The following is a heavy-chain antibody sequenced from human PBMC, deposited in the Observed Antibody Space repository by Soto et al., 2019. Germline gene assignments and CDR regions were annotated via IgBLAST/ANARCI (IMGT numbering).Heavy chain of an antibody. CDR3: ARYSSVRGVAYYYGMDV. V-gene: IGHV1-2*02. D-gene: IGHD3-10*02. CDR2: INPNSGGT. J-gene: IGHJ6*02. CDR1: GYTFTGYY. Sequence: ASVKVSCKASGYTFTGYYMHWVRQAPGQGLEWMGWINPNSGGTNYAQKFQGRVTMTRDTSISTAYMELSRLRSDDTAVCYCARYSSVRGVAYYYGMDVWGQGTTVTVSS.